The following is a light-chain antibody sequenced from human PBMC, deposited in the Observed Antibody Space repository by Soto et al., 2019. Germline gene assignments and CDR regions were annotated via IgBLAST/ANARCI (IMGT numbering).Light chain of an antibody. CDR3: QQYHSYWT. CDR2: DAS. CDR1: QNIRSR. J-gene: IGKJ1*01. V-gene: IGKV1-5*01. Sequence: IPMPQSPSPVSASVRNRVTITFRASQNIRSRLAWFQQKPGKAPKLLIYDASSLESGVPQRFSGSGSGTEFTLTISSLQTDDFSTYYCQQYHSYWTFGQGTKVDIK.